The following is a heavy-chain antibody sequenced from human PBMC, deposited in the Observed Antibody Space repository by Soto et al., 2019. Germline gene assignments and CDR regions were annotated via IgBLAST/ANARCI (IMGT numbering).Heavy chain of an antibody. J-gene: IGHJ6*02. CDR2: IYHSGST. V-gene: IGHV4-4*02. CDR1: GGSISSSNW. CDR3: ARGVLVRAAAAPYYYYGMDV. Sequence: QVQLQESGPGLVKPSGTLSFTCAVSGGSISSSNWWSWVRQHPGKGLEWIGEIYHSGSTNYNPSLKSRVAISLDKSKNQFSLKLSSVTAADTAVYYCARGVLVRAAAAPYYYYGMDVWGQGTTVTVSS. D-gene: IGHD2-2*01.